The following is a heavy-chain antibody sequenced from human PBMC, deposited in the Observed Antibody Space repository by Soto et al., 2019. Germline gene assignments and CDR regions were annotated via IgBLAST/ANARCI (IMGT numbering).Heavy chain of an antibody. Sequence: EVQLVESGGKLVQPGGSLTLSCAASGFTFKNHWMHWVRQAPGKGPVWVSRIHYDGSNTRYADSVNGRFTISRDNAKNTLYLHLSSLKVDDTAVYYCARDWSNFSAGSARGGHWYFDLWGRGTLVTVSS. CDR1: GFTFKNHW. CDR2: IHYDGSNT. J-gene: IGHJ2*01. CDR3: ARDWSNFSAGSARGGHWYFDL. V-gene: IGHV3-74*01. D-gene: IGHD3-10*01.